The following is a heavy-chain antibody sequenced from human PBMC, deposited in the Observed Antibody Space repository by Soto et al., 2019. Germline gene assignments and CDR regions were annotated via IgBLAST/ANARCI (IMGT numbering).Heavy chain of an antibody. D-gene: IGHD3-3*01. CDR1: GFNFRNYG. Sequence: QVQLVESGGGVVQPGRSLRLSCAASGFNFRNYGMHWVRQAPGKGLEWVAFIWYDASNENYADSVKGRFTISRDNSKNTLSLQMNSLRAEDTAVYYCARDPDDFWVGGWFDPWGQGTLVTVSS. CDR2: IWYDASNE. CDR3: ARDPDDFWVGGWFDP. J-gene: IGHJ5*02. V-gene: IGHV3-33*01.